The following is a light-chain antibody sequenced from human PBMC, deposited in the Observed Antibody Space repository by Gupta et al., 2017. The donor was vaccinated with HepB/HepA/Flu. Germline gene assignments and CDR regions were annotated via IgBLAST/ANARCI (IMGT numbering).Light chain of an antibody. J-gene: IGLJ3*02. CDR3: ATGESDGGV. Sequence: SVLTQPPPVSAPPGQKVTIPCSGSSYNIGGNYVSWYQQRPEKAPKLIIYENEKRPAGSPDRFSGSKSGTSATLGITGLQTGDEDDYYCATGESDGGVFGGGTKLTVL. V-gene: IGLV1-51*01. CDR1: SYNIGGNY. CDR2: ENE.